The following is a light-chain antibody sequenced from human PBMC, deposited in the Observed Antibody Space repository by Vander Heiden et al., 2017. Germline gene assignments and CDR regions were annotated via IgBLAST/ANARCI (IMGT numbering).Light chain of an antibody. CDR2: AAS. V-gene: IGKV1-17*01. Sequence: DIQMTTSPSSLSASVADGVTITCRASKRIRSDLGWYHQKPGKAPKRLIYAASSLQSGVPSRFSGSGSGTEFTLTINTLQPEDFATYYCLQPNSYLTFGPGTKVDIK. J-gene: IGKJ3*01. CDR1: KRIRSD. CDR3: LQPNSYLT.